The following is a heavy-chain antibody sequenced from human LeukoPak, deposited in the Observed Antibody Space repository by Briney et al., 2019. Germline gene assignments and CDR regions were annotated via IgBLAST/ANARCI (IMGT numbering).Heavy chain of an antibody. D-gene: IGHD1-26*01. CDR2: IDSTSTYI. CDR1: RFTFSTYS. Sequence: AGGSPRLSCAASRFTFSTYSMNWVRQAPGKGLEWVSSIDSTSTYIYYADSVKGRFTISRDNAKNSLYLQMDSLRAEDTAVYYCARDSLVGSTTPVFDYWGQGTLVTVSS. J-gene: IGHJ4*02. CDR3: ARDSLVGSTTPVFDY. V-gene: IGHV3-21*04.